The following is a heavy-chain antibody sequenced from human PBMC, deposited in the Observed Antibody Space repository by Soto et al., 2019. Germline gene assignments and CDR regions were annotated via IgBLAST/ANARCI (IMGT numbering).Heavy chain of an antibody. CDR3: AKEPGRAPRGGVIGGRYYYYYGMDV. D-gene: IGHD2-8*02. CDR2: ISYDGSNK. CDR1: GFTFSSYG. Sequence: QVQLVESGGGVVQPGRSLRLSCAASGFTFSSYGMHWVRQAPGKGLEWVAGISYDGSNKYYADSVKGRFTISRDNSKNTLYLQMNSLRAEDTAVYYCAKEPGRAPRGGVIGGRYYYYYGMDVWGQGTTVTVSS. J-gene: IGHJ6*02. V-gene: IGHV3-30*18.